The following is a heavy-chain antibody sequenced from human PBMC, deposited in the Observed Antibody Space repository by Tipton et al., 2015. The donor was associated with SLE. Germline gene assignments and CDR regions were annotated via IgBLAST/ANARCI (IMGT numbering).Heavy chain of an antibody. V-gene: IGHV3-21*03. CDR3: AARRDGYKFKAAFEM. CDR1: RFTFSNYN. J-gene: IGHJ3*02. D-gene: IGHD5-24*01. Sequence: SLRLSCSASRFTFSNYNMNWVRQAPGKGLEWVSCISGTSSNIYYADSVRGQFTISRDNAKNSLFLQMNSLRGEDTGVHYCAARRDGYKFKAAFEMWGQGTVVNISS. CDR2: ISGTSSNI.